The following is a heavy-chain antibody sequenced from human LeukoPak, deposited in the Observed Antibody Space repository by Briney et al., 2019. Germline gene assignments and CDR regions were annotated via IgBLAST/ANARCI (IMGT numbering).Heavy chain of an antibody. V-gene: IGHV4-34*01. CDR2: INPSGST. CDR3: ARGRHDITMIVVVMTSVSYYLDV. Sequence: PSVTLSLTCAVYGGSFSGYHWTWIRQSPGKGLEWIGDINPSGSTYYNPSLKSRLTISVDTSKNQFSLKLRSVTAADTAVYYCARGRHDITMIVVVMTSVSYYLDVWGKGTTVTVS. D-gene: IGHD3-22*01. J-gene: IGHJ6*03. CDR1: GGSFSGYH.